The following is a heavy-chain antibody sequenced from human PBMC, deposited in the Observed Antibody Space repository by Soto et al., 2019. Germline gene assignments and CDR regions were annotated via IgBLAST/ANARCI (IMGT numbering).Heavy chain of an antibody. D-gene: IGHD6-13*01. J-gene: IGHJ6*02. CDR1: GFTASSNY. CDR2: IDSGGST. CDR3: ARSSSSSAYYYYYGMDV. V-gene: IGHV3-53*02. Sequence: EVQLVETGGGLIQPGGSRRLSCAASGFTASSNYMSGVRQAPGKGLGGASVIDSGGSTYYADSVKGRFTISRDNSKNTLYLQMNSLRAEDTAVYYCARSSSSSAYYYYYGMDVWGQGTTVTVSS.